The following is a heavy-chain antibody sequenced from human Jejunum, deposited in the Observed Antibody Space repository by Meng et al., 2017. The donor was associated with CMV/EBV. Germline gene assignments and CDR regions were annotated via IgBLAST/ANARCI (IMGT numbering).Heavy chain of an antibody. Sequence: CGLSVSSSYMNWVRQAPGKGLEWVSVICSNGRTFYADSVKGRFTVSRDSSQNTVFLQMNNLRGEDTAIYYCARPSTPSYYYGMDVWGQGTTVTVSS. CDR3: ARPSTPSYYYGMDV. D-gene: IGHD2/OR15-2a*01. CDR2: ICSNGRT. V-gene: IGHV3-53*01. J-gene: IGHJ6*02. CDR1: GLSVSSSY.